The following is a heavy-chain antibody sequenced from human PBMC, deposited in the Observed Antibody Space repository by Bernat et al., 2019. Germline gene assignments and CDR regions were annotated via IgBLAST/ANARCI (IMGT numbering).Heavy chain of an antibody. CDR3: ATEEGGGDTAMVRADYFDY. CDR2: IVVGSGNT. D-gene: IGHD5-18*01. V-gene: IGHV1-58*02. CDR1: GFTFTSSA. J-gene: IGHJ4*02. Sequence: QMQLVQSGPEVKKPGTSVKVSCKASGFTFTSSAMQWVRQARGQRLEWIGWIVVGSGNTNYAQKFQERVTITRDMSTSTAYMELSSLRSEDTAVYYCATEEGGGDTAMVRADYFDYWGQGTLVTVSS.